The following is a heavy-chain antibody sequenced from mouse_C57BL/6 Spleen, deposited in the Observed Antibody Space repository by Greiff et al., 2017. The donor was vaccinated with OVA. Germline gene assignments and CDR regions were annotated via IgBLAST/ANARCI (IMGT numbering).Heavy chain of an antibody. CDR2: IDPETGGT. Sequence: QVQLQQSGAELVRPGASVTLSCKASGYTFTDYEMHWVKQTPVHGLEWIGAIDPETGGTAYNQKFKGKAILTADKSSSTAYMELRSLTSEDSAVYYCTRSRDYDVRDFDYWGQGTTLTVSS. V-gene: IGHV1-15*01. CDR3: TRSRDYDVRDFDY. D-gene: IGHD2-4*01. CDR1: GYTFTDYE. J-gene: IGHJ2*01.